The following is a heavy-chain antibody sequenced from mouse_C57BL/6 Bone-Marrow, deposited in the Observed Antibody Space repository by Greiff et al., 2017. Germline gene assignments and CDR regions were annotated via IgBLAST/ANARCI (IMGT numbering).Heavy chain of an antibody. V-gene: IGHV1-62-2*01. CDR3: ARHESEGDSSGFYYFDY. CDR1: GYTFTEYT. J-gene: IGHJ2*01. D-gene: IGHD3-2*02. CDR2: FYPGSGSI. Sequence: QVQLKQSGAELVKPGASVKLSCKASGYTFTEYTIHWVKQRSGQGLEWIGWFYPGSGSIKYNEKFKDKATLTADKSSSTVYMELSRLTSEDSAVYFCARHESEGDSSGFYYFDYWGQGTTLTVSS.